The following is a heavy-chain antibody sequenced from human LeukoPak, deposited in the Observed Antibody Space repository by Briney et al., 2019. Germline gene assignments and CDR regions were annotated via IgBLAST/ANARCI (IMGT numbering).Heavy chain of an antibody. Sequence: GGSLRLSCAASGFTFSSYGMHWVRQAPGKGLEWVAFIRYDGSNKYYADSVKGRFTISRDNSKNTLYLQMNSLRAEDTAVYYCAKDSLTDFWSGYRNWFDPWGQGTLVTVSS. D-gene: IGHD3-3*01. J-gene: IGHJ5*02. CDR1: GFTFSSYG. V-gene: IGHV3-30*02. CDR2: IRYDGSNK. CDR3: AKDSLTDFWSGYRNWFDP.